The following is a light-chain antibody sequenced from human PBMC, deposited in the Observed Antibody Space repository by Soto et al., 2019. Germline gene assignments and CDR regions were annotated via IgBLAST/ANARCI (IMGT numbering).Light chain of an antibody. CDR3: QHYNSYSEA. V-gene: IGKV1-5*03. J-gene: IGKJ1*01. CDR1: QTISSW. Sequence: DIQMTQSPSTLAASVGDSVPVTSPASQTISSWLAWYQQKPGKAPKLLIYKASTLKSGVPSRFSGSGSGTEFTLTISSLQPDDFATYYCQHYNSYSEAFGQGTKVDI. CDR2: KAS.